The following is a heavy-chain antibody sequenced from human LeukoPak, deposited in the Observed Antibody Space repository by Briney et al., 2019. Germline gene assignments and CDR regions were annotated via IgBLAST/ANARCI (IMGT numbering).Heavy chain of an antibody. V-gene: IGHV4-38-2*01. CDR3: VRFARGDLYNWFDP. Sequence: SETLSLTCAVSGYSISSGYYWGWIRQPPGKGLEWIGTIHHSGSTYYNPSLKSRVTISVDTSNNQFSLKLTSVTAADTAVYYCVRFARGDLYNWFDPWGQGTLVTVSS. J-gene: IGHJ5*02. CDR2: IHHSGST. CDR1: GYSISSGYY. D-gene: IGHD3-3*01.